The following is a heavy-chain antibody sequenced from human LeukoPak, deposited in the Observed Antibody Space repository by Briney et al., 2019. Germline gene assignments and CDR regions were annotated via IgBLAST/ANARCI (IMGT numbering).Heavy chain of an antibody. CDR3: TCGYTYGRYYMDV. Sequence: PGGSLRLSCAASGFSFNNYGMNWVRQAPGKGLEWVSSISSGSTYIYYADSVKGRFTISRDNAKDSLRLQMNSLRAEDTAVYYCTCGYTYGRYYMDVWGKGTTVTVSS. CDR1: GFSFNNYG. D-gene: IGHD2-2*02. J-gene: IGHJ6*03. CDR2: ISSGSTYI. V-gene: IGHV3-21*01.